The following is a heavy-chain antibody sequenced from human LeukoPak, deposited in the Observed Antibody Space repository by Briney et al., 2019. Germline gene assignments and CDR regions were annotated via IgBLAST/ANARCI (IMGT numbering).Heavy chain of an antibody. Sequence: SQTLSLTCTVSGGSISSGGYYWSWIRQPPGKGLEWIGYIYHSGSTYYNPSLKSRVTISVDRSKNQFSLKLSSVTAADTAVYYCAREFRIAAAPDAFDIWGQGTMVTVSS. D-gene: IGHD6-13*01. CDR3: AREFRIAAAPDAFDI. CDR1: GGSISSGGYY. J-gene: IGHJ3*02. V-gene: IGHV4-30-2*01. CDR2: IYHSGST.